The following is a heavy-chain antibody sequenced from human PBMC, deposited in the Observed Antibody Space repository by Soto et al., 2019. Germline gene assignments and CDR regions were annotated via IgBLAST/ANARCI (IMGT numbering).Heavy chain of an antibody. V-gene: IGHV1-2*02. CDR1: GYTFTNYY. CDR2: MNPRSGGT. J-gene: IGHJ5*02. CDR3: ARSDDSTSYPLDL. Sequence: VQLEQSGAEVKGPGASVKVSCKASGYTFTNYYMHWVRQAPGPGLELMGWMNPRSGGTKYAQAFQYRATMTRDASIITAYMEVTSLRHGATAVYFCARSDDSTSYPLDLWGTGTLGTVSA. D-gene: IGHD4-4*01.